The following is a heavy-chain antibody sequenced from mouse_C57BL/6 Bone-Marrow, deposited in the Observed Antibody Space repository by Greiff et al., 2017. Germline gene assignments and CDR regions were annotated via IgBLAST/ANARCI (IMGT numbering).Heavy chain of an antibody. D-gene: IGHD2-2*01. V-gene: IGHV1-9*01. J-gene: IGHJ2*01. Sequence: QVQLQQSGAELMKPGASVKLSCKATGYTFTGYRIEWVKQRPGHGLEWIGEFLPGGGSTNYNEKFKGKATFTADTSSNTAYMQLSSLTTKDSAIYYCAREDGYGDYFDYWGQGTTLTVSS. CDR3: AREDGYGDYFDY. CDR2: FLPGGGST. CDR1: GYTFTGYR.